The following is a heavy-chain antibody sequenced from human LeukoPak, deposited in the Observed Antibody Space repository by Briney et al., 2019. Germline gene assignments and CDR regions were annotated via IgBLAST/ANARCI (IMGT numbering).Heavy chain of an antibody. J-gene: IGHJ4*02. V-gene: IGHV4-39*01. CDR3: ARHYYDSSGYYPWYFDY. Sequence: SETLSLSCTVSGGSLSSSSYYWGWIRQAPGKGLEWIGSMYYSGSTYYNQSLKSRVTISVDTSKNHFSLKLTSLNAADTAVYYCARHYYDSSGYYPWYFDYWGQGTLVTVSS. CDR1: GGSLSSSSYY. CDR2: MYYSGST. D-gene: IGHD3-22*01.